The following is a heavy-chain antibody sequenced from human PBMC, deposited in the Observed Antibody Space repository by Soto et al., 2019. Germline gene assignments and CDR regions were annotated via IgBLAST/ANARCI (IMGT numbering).Heavy chain of an antibody. CDR1: GFTFSTYS. CDR3: ARYDSSGYYWPYYYYGLDV. D-gene: IGHD3-22*01. CDR2: ISSSSSYI. Sequence: EVPLVESGGGLVKPGGSLRLSCAASGFTFSTYSMNWVRQAPGKGLEWVSSISSSSSYIYYADSVKGRFTISRDNAXNXLNXQMNSLRAEDTAVYYCARYDSSGYYWPYYYYGLDVWGQGTTVTVSS. V-gene: IGHV3-21*01. J-gene: IGHJ6*02.